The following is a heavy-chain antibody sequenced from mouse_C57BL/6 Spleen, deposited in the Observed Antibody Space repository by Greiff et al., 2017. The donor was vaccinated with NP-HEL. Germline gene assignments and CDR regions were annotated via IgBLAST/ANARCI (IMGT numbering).Heavy chain of an antibody. Sequence: SGPVLVKPGASVKMSCKASGYTFTDYYMNWVKQSHGKSLEWIGVINPYNGGTSYNQKFKGKATLTVDKSSSTAYMELNSLTSEDSAVYYCARRDGSSYWYFDVWGTGTTVTVSS. CDR2: INPYNGGT. J-gene: IGHJ1*03. D-gene: IGHD1-1*01. V-gene: IGHV1-19*01. CDR1: GYTFTDYY. CDR3: ARRDGSSYWYFDV.